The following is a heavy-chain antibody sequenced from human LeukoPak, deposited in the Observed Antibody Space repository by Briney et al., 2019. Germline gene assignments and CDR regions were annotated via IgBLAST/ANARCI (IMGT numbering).Heavy chain of an antibody. V-gene: IGHV4-38-2*01. CDR2: IYHSGST. Sequence: PSETLSLTCAVSGYSISSGYYWGWIRQPPGKGLEWIGSIYHSGSTYYNPSLKSRVTMSVDTSKNQFSLNLSSVTAADTAVYYCARGGSSSSLNHFDYWGQGTLVTVSP. J-gene: IGHJ4*02. CDR1: GYSISSGYY. CDR3: ARGGSSSSLNHFDY. D-gene: IGHD6-13*01.